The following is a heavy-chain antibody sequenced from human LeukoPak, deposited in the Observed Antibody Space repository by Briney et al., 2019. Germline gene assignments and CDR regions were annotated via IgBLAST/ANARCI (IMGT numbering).Heavy chain of an antibody. D-gene: IGHD3-22*01. J-gene: IGHJ4*02. CDR3: VKGASVSYDSSGLGSDFDY. V-gene: IGHV3-9*01. Sequence: PGGSLRLSCKASGFTFVDNAMHWVRQAPWKGLEWVSGISWNSGSRGYADSVKGRFTISRDNAKNSLHLQMNSLRVEDTALYYCVKGASVSYDSSGLGSDFDYWGQGTLVTVSS. CDR1: GFTFVDNA. CDR2: ISWNSGSR.